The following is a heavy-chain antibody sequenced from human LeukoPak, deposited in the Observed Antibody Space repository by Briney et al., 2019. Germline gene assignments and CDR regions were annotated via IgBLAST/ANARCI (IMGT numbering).Heavy chain of an antibody. Sequence: ASVKVSCKASGYTFTSYYMHWVRQAPGQGLEWMGWISAYNGNTNYAQKLQGRVTMTTDTSTSTAYMELRSLRSDDTAVYYCARGGYYDSSGYSDYWGQGTLVTVSS. J-gene: IGHJ4*02. CDR2: ISAYNGNT. CDR3: ARGGYYDSSGYSDY. D-gene: IGHD3-22*01. CDR1: GYTFTSYY. V-gene: IGHV1-18*04.